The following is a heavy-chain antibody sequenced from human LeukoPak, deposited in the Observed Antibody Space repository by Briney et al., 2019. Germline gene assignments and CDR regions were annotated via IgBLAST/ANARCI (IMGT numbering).Heavy chain of an antibody. D-gene: IGHD3-3*01. CDR3: AREVGTIMVNWFDP. J-gene: IGHJ5*02. Sequence: PSETLSLTCTVSGDSISSYYWSWIRQPAGKGLEWIGRIYTSGSTNYNPSLKSRVTMSVDTSKNQFSLKLSSVTAADTAVYYCAREVGTIMVNWFDPWGQGTLVTVSS. CDR2: IYTSGST. V-gene: IGHV4-4*07. CDR1: GDSISSYY.